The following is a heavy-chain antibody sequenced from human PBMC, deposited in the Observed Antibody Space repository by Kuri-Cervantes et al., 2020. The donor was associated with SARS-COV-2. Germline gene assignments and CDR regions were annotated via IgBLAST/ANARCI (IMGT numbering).Heavy chain of an antibody. D-gene: IGHD6-19*01. J-gene: IGHJ4*02. CDR3: AKDTEYSSGWYYFDY. Sequence: GGSLRLSCAASGFPFDTYGIHWVRQAPGKGLEWVAVISFDGTKKYYADSVKGRFTISRDNSKNTLYLQMNSLRAEDTAVYYCAKDTEYSSGWYYFDYWGQGTLVTVSS. V-gene: IGHV3-30*18. CDR1: GFPFDTYG. CDR2: ISFDGTKK.